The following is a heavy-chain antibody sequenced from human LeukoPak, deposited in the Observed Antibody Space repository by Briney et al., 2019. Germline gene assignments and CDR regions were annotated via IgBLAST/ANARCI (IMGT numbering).Heavy chain of an antibody. CDR3: TRGDPDL. Sequence: GGSLRLPCAASGFTFSDYWMQWVRQAPGKGLEWVANINQDGSAKYYVDSVKGRFTISKDIAKNSLYLQMNSLRVDDTAVYYCTRGDPDLWGQGTLVTVSS. CDR2: INQDGSAK. V-gene: IGHV3-7*01. J-gene: IGHJ4*02. CDR1: GFTFSDYW.